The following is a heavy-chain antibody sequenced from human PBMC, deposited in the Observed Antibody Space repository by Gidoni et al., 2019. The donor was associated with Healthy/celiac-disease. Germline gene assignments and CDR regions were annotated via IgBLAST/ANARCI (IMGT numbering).Heavy chain of an antibody. V-gene: IGHV3-15*01. CDR1: GFTFSNAW. D-gene: IGHD3-3*01. J-gene: IGHJ4*02. Sequence: EVQLVESGGGLVKPGGSLRLSCAASGFTFSNAWMSWVRQGPGKGLKWVGRIKSKNDGGTTDYAAPGKGRFTISRDDSKNTLYLQMNSLKTEDTAVYYCTTDGHDFWSGYYAADRAAFDYWGQGTLVTVSS. CDR3: TTDGHDFWSGYYAADRAAFDY. CDR2: IKSKNDGGTT.